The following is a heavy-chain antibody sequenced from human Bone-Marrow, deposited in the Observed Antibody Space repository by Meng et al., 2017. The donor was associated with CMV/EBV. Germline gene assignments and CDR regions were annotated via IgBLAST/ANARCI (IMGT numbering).Heavy chain of an antibody. CDR3: AKNLRGYQLLCAH. CDR1: GGTFSSYA. CDR2: INPNSGGT. Sequence: ASVKVSCKASGGTFSSYAISWVRQAPGQGLEWMGWINPNSGGTNYAQKFQGRVTMTRDTSISTAYMELSRLRAEDTAVYYCAKNLRGYQLLCAHWGQGTLVTVSS. V-gene: IGHV1-2*02. J-gene: IGHJ4*02. D-gene: IGHD2-2*01.